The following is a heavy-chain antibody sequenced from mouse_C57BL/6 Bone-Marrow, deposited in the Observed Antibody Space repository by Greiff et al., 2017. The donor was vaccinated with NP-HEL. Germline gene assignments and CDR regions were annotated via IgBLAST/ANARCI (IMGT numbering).Heavy chain of an antibody. V-gene: IGHV1-26*01. D-gene: IGHD3-2*02. CDR1: GYTFTDYY. CDR2: INPNNGGT. Sequence: EVQLQQSGPELVKPGASVKISCKASGYTFTDYYMNWVKQSHGKSLEWIGDINPNNGGTSYNQKFKGKATLTVDKSSSTAYMELRSLTSEDSAVYYCAGGRAQATRYFDYWGQGTTLTVSS. J-gene: IGHJ2*01. CDR3: AGGRAQATRYFDY.